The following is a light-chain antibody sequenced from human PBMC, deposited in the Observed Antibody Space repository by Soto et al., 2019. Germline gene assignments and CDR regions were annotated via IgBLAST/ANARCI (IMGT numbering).Light chain of an antibody. CDR2: RAS. CDR1: QSVSSN. Sequence: EIVVTQSPATLSVSPGARATLSCRASQSVSSNLGWYQQKPGQAPRLLIYRASSRATGIPDRFSGTGSGTDFTLTISRVEPEDFAVYYCQQYGTAPITFGQGTRLEIK. V-gene: IGKV3-20*01. CDR3: QQYGTAPIT. J-gene: IGKJ5*01.